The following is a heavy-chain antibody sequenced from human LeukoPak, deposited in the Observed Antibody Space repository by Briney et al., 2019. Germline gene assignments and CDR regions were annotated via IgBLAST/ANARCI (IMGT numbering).Heavy chain of an antibody. CDR1: GYTFTNN. J-gene: IGHJ4*02. Sequence: ASVKVSCKASGYTFTNNWVRQATGQGLEWMGWINPNSGGTNYAQKFQGRVTMTRDTSISTAYMELSRLRSDDTAVYYCARGGRGYSYGQIDYWGQGTLVTVSS. D-gene: IGHD5-18*01. CDR2: INPNSGGT. V-gene: IGHV1-2*02. CDR3: ARGGRGYSYGQIDY.